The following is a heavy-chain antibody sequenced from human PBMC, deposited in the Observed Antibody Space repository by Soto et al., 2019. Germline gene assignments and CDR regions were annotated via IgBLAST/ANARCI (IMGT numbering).Heavy chain of an antibody. D-gene: IGHD3-9*01. J-gene: IGHJ1*01. CDR3: AAGGDILTGQYSAEYFQH. Sequence: QMQLVQSGPEVKKPGTSVKVSCKASGFTFTSSAVQWVRQARGQRLEWIGWIVVGSGNTNYAQKFQERVTITRDMSTSTAYMELSSLRSEDTAVYYCAAGGDILTGQYSAEYFQHWGQGTLVTVSS. CDR2: IVVGSGNT. V-gene: IGHV1-58*01. CDR1: GFTFTSSA.